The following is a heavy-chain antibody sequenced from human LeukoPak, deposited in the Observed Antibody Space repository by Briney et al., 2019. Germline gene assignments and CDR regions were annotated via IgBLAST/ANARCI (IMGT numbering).Heavy chain of an antibody. J-gene: IGHJ4*02. Sequence: PGGSLRLSCAASGFTFSSYWMSWVRQAPGKGLEWVANIKQGGSEKYYVDSVKGRFTISRDNAKNTLFLQMNSLRVEDTAVYYCARDPPGIAASGTYYWGQGTLVTVSS. D-gene: IGHD6-13*01. CDR1: GFTFSSYW. CDR2: IKQGGSEK. V-gene: IGHV3-7*03. CDR3: ARDPPGIAASGTYY.